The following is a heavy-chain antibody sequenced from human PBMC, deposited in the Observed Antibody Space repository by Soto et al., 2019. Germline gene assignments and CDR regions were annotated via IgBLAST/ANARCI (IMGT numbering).Heavy chain of an antibody. CDR2: ISGSGGGT. D-gene: IGHD3-3*01. J-gene: IGHJ4*02. V-gene: IGHV3-23*01. CDR3: AKAETYDFWSGLHFDY. Sequence: GGSLRLSCVASGVTFSSFAMSWVRQAPGKGLEWVSTISGSGGGTYYADSVKGRLTISRDNSKNTLSLHINSLRAEDTAVYYCAKAETYDFWSGLHFDYWGQGTLVTVSS. CDR1: GVTFSSFA.